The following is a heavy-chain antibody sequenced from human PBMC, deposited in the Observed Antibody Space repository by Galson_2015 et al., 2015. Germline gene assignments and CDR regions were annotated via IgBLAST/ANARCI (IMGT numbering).Heavy chain of an antibody. D-gene: IGHD6-13*01. CDR2: INSDGSST. Sequence: SLRLSCAASGFTFSSYWMHWVRQAPGKGLVWVSRINSDGSSTSYADSVKGRFTISRDNAKNTLYLQMNSLRAEDTAVYYCAWYSSSWDLSYYYGMDVWGQGTTVTVSS. J-gene: IGHJ6*02. V-gene: IGHV3-74*01. CDR1: GFTFSSYW. CDR3: AWYSSSWDLSYYYGMDV.